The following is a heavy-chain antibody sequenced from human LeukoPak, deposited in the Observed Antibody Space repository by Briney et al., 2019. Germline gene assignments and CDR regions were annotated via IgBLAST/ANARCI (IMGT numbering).Heavy chain of an antibody. J-gene: IGHJ4*02. D-gene: IGHD3-22*01. V-gene: IGHV3-30*02. CDR1: GFNFSSYG. Sequence: PGGSLRLSCAASGFNFSSYGMDWVRQAPGKGLEWVAFTRNDESDKYYADSVKGRFTISRDNSKNTLYLQMNSLRAEDTAVYYCARDGDYYDSSGALFDYWGQGTLVTVSS. CDR3: ARDGDYYDSSGALFDY. CDR2: TRNDESDK.